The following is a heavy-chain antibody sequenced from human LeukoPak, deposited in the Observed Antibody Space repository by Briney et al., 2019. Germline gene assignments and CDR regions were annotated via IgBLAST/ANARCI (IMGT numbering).Heavy chain of an antibody. CDR3: AKGLFGYGGNSGYFDY. CDR2: ISGSGGST. J-gene: IGHJ4*02. CDR1: GFTFSSYA. V-gene: IGHV3-23*01. D-gene: IGHD4-23*01. Sequence: PGGSLRLSCAASGFTFSSYAMSCVRQAPGKGLEWVSAISGSGGSTYYADSVKGRFTISRDNPKNTLYLQMNSLRAEDTAVYYCAKGLFGYGGNSGYFDYWGQGTLVTVSS.